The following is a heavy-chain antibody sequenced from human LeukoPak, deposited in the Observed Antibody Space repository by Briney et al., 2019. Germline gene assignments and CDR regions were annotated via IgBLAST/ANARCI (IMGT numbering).Heavy chain of an antibody. CDR2: MNPNSGNT. Sequence: ASVKVSCKASGYTFTSYDINWVRQATGQGLEWMGWMNPNSGNTGYAQKFQGRVTMTRNTSISTAYMELSSLRSEDRAVYYCGRGRIAVAGGDYWGQGTLVTVSS. CDR3: GRGRIAVAGGDY. V-gene: IGHV1-8*01. J-gene: IGHJ4*02. D-gene: IGHD6-19*01. CDR1: GYTFTSYD.